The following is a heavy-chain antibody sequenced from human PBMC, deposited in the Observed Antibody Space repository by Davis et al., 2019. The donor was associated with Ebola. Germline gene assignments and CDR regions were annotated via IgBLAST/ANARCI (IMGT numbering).Heavy chain of an antibody. CDR3: ARHRGANYYGSGSLPPDY. Sequence: ASVKVSCKASGYTFTSYGISWVRQAPGQGLEWMGWISAYNGNTNYAQKLQGRVTMTTDTSTSTAYMELRSLRSDDTTLYYCARHRGANYYGSGSLPPDYWGQGTLVTVSS. CDR2: ISAYNGNT. J-gene: IGHJ4*02. CDR1: GYTFTSYG. D-gene: IGHD3-10*01. V-gene: IGHV1-18*01.